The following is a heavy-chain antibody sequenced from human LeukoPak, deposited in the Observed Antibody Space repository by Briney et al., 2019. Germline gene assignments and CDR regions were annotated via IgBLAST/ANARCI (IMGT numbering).Heavy chain of an antibody. D-gene: IGHD2-2*01. Sequence: GGSLRLSCAASGFTFSSYSVNWVRQAPGKGLEWVSSISSSSSYIYYADSVKGRFTISRDNAKNSLYLQMNSLRAEDTAVYYCARARGQLLSSFDYWGQGTMVTVSS. CDR1: GFTFSSYS. J-gene: IGHJ4*02. CDR2: ISSSSSYI. V-gene: IGHV3-21*01. CDR3: ARARGQLLSSFDY.